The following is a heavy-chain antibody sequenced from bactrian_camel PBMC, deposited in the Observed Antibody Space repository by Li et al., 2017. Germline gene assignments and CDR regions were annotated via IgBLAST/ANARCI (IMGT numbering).Heavy chain of an antibody. D-gene: IGHD2*01. CDR3: AAEPVRGSGVYCPLRGPR. V-gene: IGHV3S53*01. Sequence: HVQLVESGGGSVQAGGSLRLSCAASGYTYSSYCMGWFRQAPGKEREAVAAINSAGSPTHRPSVKGRFTASKGNTKNTLYLDMNSLKPEDTGIYYCAAEPVRGSGVYCPLRGPRWGQGTQVTV. CDR2: INSAGSP. CDR1: GYTYSSYC. J-gene: IGHJ4*01.